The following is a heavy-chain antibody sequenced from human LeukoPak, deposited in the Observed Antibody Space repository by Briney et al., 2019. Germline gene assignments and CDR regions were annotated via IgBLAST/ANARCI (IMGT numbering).Heavy chain of an antibody. Sequence: VASVKVSCKASGGTFSSNAFSWVRQAPGQGLEWMGGIIPIFGTANYAQKFQGRVTITADESTSTAYMELSSLRSEDTAVYYCARGREVLRYFDWLLNNWFDPWGQGTLVTVSS. CDR3: ARGREVLRYFDWLLNNWFDP. D-gene: IGHD3-9*01. J-gene: IGHJ5*02. CDR2: IIPIFGTA. CDR1: GGTFSSNA. V-gene: IGHV1-69*13.